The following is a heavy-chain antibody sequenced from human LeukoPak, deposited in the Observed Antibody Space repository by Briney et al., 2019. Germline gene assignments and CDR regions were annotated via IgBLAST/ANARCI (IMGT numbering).Heavy chain of an antibody. D-gene: IGHD3-16*01. CDR1: GYKFVSYW. CDR2: I. V-gene: IGHV5-51*01. CDR3: ARRIFGGGGYAFDI. J-gene: IGHJ3*02. Sequence: GESLKISCQISGYKFVSYWIGWVRQMPGKGLEWMGIIFSPSFEGQVTISADRSNNTAYLQWRSLEASDTAIYYCARRIFGGGGYAFDIWGQGTVVTVSS.